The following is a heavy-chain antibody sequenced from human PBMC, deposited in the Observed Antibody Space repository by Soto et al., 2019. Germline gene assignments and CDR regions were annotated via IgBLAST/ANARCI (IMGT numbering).Heavy chain of an antibody. V-gene: IGHV3-23*01. CDR2: ISGSGGST. D-gene: IGHD2-15*01. Sequence: VGSLRFSCAASGFTFSSYAMSWVRQAPGKGLEWVSAISGSGGSTHYADSVKGRFTISRDNSKNTLYLQMNSLRAEDTAVYYCQSYCSGGTCYRTNAFDIWGQGTMVTVSS. J-gene: IGHJ3*02. CDR3: QSYCSGGTCYRTNAFDI. CDR1: GFTFSSYA.